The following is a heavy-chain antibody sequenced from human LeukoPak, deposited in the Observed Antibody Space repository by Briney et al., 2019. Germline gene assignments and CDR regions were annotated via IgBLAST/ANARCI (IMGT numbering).Heavy chain of an antibody. J-gene: IGHJ5*02. CDR1: GFTFSNHAM. CDR3: ARVHGSGYKIYNWFDP. V-gene: IGHV4-4*02. CDR2: IYFTGTT. Sequence: GSLRLSCAASGFTFSNHAMSWVRQSPGKGLEWIGNIYFTGTTYYNPSLKSRVTISVDTSKNQFSLRLNSVSAADTAVYYCARVHGSGYKIYNWFDPWGQGTLVTVSS. D-gene: IGHD5-12*01.